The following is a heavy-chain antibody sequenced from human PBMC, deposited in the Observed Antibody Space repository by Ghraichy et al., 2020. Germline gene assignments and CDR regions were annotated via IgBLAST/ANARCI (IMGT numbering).Heavy chain of an antibody. CDR2: IWYDGSKT. D-gene: IGHD1-14*01. CDR3: ATPTGGSSF. CDR1: AFTFRTYG. J-gene: IGHJ4*02. Sequence: GGSLRLSCVATAFTFRTYGMHWIRQGPGKGLQWVAGIWYDGSKTYYVDSVRGRFTISRDNSKNILYLQMNRLRVDDTAVYYCATPTGGSSFWGRGTQVTVFS. V-gene: IGHV3-33*03.